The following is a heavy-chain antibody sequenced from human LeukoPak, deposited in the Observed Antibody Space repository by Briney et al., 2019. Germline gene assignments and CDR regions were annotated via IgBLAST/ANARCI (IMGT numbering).Heavy chain of an antibody. CDR3: ARGRIAVAETFDY. CDR2: MNPNSGNT. Sequence: ASVKVSCKASGYTFTGYDINWVRQATGQGLEWMGWMNPNSGNTGYAQKFQGRVTMTRNTSISTAYMELSSLRSEDTAVYYCARGRIAVAETFDYWGQGTLVTVSS. J-gene: IGHJ4*02. D-gene: IGHD6-19*01. CDR1: GYTFTGYD. V-gene: IGHV1-8*01.